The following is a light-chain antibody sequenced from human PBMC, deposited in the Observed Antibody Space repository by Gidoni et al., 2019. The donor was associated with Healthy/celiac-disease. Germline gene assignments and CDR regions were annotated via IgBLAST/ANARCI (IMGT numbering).Light chain of an antibody. CDR3: CSYAGSSTPVV. CDR1: SSDVGSYNL. V-gene: IGLV2-23*01. Sequence: QSALTQPASVSASPGQSITLSCTVTSSDVGSYNLVSWYQQHPGKAPKLMIYEGSKRPSGVSNRFSGSKSGNTASLTISGLQAEDEADYYCCSYAGSSTPVVFGGGTKLTVL. CDR2: EGS. J-gene: IGLJ2*01.